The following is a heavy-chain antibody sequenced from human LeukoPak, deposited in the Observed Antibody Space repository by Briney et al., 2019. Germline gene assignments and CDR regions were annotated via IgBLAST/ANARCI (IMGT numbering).Heavy chain of an antibody. V-gene: IGHV4-39*01. Sequence: SETLSLSCTVSGGSISSSSYYWGWIRQPPGTGLEWIGSIYYSGSTYYNPSLKSRDTISVDTSKNQFSLKLSSVTAADTAVYYCASRRIVGATIDYWGQGTLVTVSS. CDR2: IYYSGST. J-gene: IGHJ4*02. CDR1: GGSISSSSYY. CDR3: ASRRIVGATIDY. D-gene: IGHD1-26*01.